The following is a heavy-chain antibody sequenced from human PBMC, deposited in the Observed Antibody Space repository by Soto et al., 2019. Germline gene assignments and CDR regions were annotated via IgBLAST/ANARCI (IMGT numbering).Heavy chain of an antibody. J-gene: IGHJ4*02. V-gene: IGHV4-61*01. CDR1: GGSVSSGSYY. CDR3: AGGGYSSGWCLDY. D-gene: IGHD6-19*01. CDR2: IYYRGST. Sequence: QVQLQESGPGLVKPSETLSLTCTVSGGSVSSGSYYWSWIRQPPGKGLEWIGYIYYRGSTNYNPSIQSRVPISVETAKNQFALKVRSVTGADTAVYYCAGGGYSSGWCLDYWGQGTLVTVSS.